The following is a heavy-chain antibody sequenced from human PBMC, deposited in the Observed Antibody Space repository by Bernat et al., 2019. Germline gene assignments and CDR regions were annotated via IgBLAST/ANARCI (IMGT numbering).Heavy chain of an antibody. J-gene: IGHJ4*02. V-gene: IGHV3-30-3*01. CDR1: GFTFSSYA. CDR3: ARGLGLDY. D-gene: IGHD7-27*01. Sequence: QVQLVESGGGVVQPGRSLRLSCAASGFTFSSYAMHWVRQAPGKGLEWVAVISYDGSNKYYADSVKGRFTISRDNSKNTLYLQMNSLRAEDTAVYYCARGLGLDYWGQGTLVTVSS. CDR2: ISYDGSNK.